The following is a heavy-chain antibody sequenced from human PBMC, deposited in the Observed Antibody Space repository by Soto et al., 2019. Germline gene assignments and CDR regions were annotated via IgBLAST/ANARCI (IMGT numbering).Heavy chain of an antibody. Sequence: PSETLSLTCTVSGGSISSSSYYWGWIRQPPGKGMEWIGSIYYSGSTYYNPSLKSRVTISVDTSKNQFSLKLNSVTSADTSVYYCASHLGYYFDHWGQGTLVTVSS. CDR3: ASHLGYYFDH. CDR1: GGSISSSSYY. J-gene: IGHJ4*02. V-gene: IGHV4-39*01. CDR2: IYYSGST.